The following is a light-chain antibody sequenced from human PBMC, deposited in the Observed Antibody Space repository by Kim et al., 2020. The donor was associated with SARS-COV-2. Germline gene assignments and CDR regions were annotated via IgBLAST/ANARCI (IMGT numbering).Light chain of an antibody. Sequence: GQRVTLSRSGSSSNSGSNYVYWYQQLPGTAPKLLIYRNNQRPSGGPDRFSGSKSGTSASLAISGLRSEDEADYYCAAWDDSLSGWVFGGGTQLTVL. CDR1: SSNSGSNY. V-gene: IGLV1-47*01. CDR3: AAWDDSLSGWV. J-gene: IGLJ3*02. CDR2: RNN.